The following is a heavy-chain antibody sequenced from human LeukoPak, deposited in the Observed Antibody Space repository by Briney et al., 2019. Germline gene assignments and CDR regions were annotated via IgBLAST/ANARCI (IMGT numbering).Heavy chain of an antibody. CDR2: ISAYNGNT. D-gene: IGHD6-13*01. CDR3: ARDRHIAAAVYYYYMDV. J-gene: IGHJ6*03. CDR1: GYTFTSYG. Sequence: ASVKVSCKASGYTFTSYGISWVRQAPGQGLEWMGWISAYNGNTNYAQKLQGRVTMTTDTPTSTAYMELRSLRSDDTAVYYCARDRHIAAAVYYYYMDVWGKGTPVTVSS. V-gene: IGHV1-18*01.